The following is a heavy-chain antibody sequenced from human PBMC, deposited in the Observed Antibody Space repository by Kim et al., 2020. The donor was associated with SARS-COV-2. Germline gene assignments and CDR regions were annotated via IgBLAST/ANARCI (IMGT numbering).Heavy chain of an antibody. CDR1: GYDFINNN. CDR2: INPKDGDR. Sequence: ASVKVSCKASGYDFINNNIHWLRQAPGQGLEWMGRINPKDGDRRLAQKFQGRVTLTRDPSISTAYMELKNLNSDDTAVYYYAKHRLEVWG. J-gene: IGHJ6*01. CDR3: AKHRLEV. V-gene: IGHV1-2*06. D-gene: IGHD3-16*02.